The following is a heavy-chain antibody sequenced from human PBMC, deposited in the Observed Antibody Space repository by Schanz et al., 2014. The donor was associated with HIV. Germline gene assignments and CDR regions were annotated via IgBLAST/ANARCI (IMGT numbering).Heavy chain of an antibody. CDR2: ISYDGSNK. CDR3: ARGSGPYYYYYGMDV. CDR1: GFTFSSYA. Sequence: QVQLVESGGGVVQPGRSLRLSCAASGFTFSSYAMHWVRQAPGKGLEWVAVISYDGSNKNYADSVKGRFTISRDNSKSTLYLQMNNLRAEDTAVYYCARGSGPYYYYYGMDVWGQGTTVTVSS. V-gene: IGHV3-30-3*01. D-gene: IGHD2-15*01. J-gene: IGHJ6*02.